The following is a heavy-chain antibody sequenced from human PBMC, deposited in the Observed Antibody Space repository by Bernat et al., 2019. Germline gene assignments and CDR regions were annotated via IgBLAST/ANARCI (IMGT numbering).Heavy chain of an antibody. Sequence: EVQLVESGGGVIQPGGSLRLSCAPSGFIFHAYVMHWVRQAPGMGLELVSRISHDSSATSYADSVKGRFTISRDNSKNSLYLQMNSLRVEDTALYYCVRDNTNWAFDYWGRGTLVTVSS. D-gene: IGHD7-27*01. J-gene: IGHJ4*02. CDR1: GFIFHAYV. CDR2: ISHDSSAT. CDR3: VRDNTNWAFDY. V-gene: IGHV3-43*02.